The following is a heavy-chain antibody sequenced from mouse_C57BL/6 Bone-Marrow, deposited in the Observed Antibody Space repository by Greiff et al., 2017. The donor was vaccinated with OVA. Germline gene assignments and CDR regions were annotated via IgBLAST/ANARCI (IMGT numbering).Heavy chain of an antibody. CDR1: GYAFTNYL. V-gene: IGHV1-54*01. J-gene: IGHJ4*01. Sequence: QVQLQQSGAELVRPGTSVKVSCKASGYAFTNYLIEWVKQRPGQGLEWIGVINPGSGGTNYNEKFKGKATLTADKSSSTAYMQLSSLTSEDSAGYCCARCYDGSRYDYAMDYWGQGTSVTVSS. D-gene: IGHD1-1*01. CDR2: INPGSGGT. CDR3: ARCYDGSRYDYAMDY.